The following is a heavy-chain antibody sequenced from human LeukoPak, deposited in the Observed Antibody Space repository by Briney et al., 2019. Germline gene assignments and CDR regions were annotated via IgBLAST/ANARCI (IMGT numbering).Heavy chain of an antibody. V-gene: IGHV4-61*01. J-gene: IGHJ6*02. CDR2: IYYSGST. CDR1: GGSVSSGSYY. Sequence: PSETLSLTCTVSGGSVSSGSYYWSWIRQPPGKGLEWIGYIYYSGSTNYNPSLKSRVTISVDTSKNQFSLKLSSVTAADTAVYYCARDLGYSYGFGVDVWGQGTTVTVSS. CDR3: ARDLGYSYGFGVDV. D-gene: IGHD5-18*01.